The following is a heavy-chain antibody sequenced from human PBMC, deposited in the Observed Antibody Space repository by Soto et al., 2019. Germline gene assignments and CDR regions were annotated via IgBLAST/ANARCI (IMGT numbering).Heavy chain of an antibody. D-gene: IGHD4-17*01. CDR2: IWYDGSKK. CDR1: GFWFCGFG. CDR3: ARGRGGSYGGNSAHFDI. J-gene: IGHJ3*02. Sequence: GGSLWLYCEACGFWFCGFGMYCVSQAPGKGLEWVAVIWYDGSKKYYADCVKGRFTISRDNSKNALYLQMNSLRAEDTAVYYCARGRGGSYGGNSAHFDIWGQGTLVTVSS. V-gene: IGHV3-33*07.